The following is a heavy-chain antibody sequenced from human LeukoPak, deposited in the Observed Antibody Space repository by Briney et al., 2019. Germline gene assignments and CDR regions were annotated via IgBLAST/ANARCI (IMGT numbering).Heavy chain of an antibody. Sequence: ASVKVSCKAAGYTFTGYYMHWVRQAPGQGLEWMGWINPNSGGTNYAQKFQGRVTMTRNTSISTAYMELSRLRSDDTAVYYGARGRWLQLDAFDIWGQGTMVTVSS. V-gene: IGHV1-2*02. CDR1: GYTFTGYY. CDR2: INPNSGGT. CDR3: ARGRWLQLDAFDI. D-gene: IGHD5-24*01. J-gene: IGHJ3*02.